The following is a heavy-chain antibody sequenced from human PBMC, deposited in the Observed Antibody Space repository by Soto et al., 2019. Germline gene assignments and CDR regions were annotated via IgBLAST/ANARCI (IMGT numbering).Heavy chain of an antibody. J-gene: IGHJ4*02. CDR3: ARGRSLRSSFTFDY. CDR1: GYTFTGYY. D-gene: IGHD4-17*01. V-gene: IGHV1-2*04. CDR2: INPNSGGT. Sequence: ASVKVSCKASGYTFTGYYMHWVRQAPGQGLEWMGWINPNSGGTNYAQKFQGWVTMTRDTSISTAYMELSRLRSDDTAVYYCARGRSLRSSFTFDYWGQGTLVTVSS.